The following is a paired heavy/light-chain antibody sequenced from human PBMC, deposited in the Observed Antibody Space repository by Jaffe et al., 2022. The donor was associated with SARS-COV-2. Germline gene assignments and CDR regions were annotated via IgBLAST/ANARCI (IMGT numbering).Light chain of an antibody. CDR3: HSYTTSSTL. Sequence: QSALTQPASVSGSPGQSITISCIGTSNDIGTYNYVSWYQQHPGKAPKLMIYDVSNRPSGVSNRFSGSKSGITASLTISGLQGDDEADYYCHSYTTSSTLFGSGTKVTVL. J-gene: IGLJ1*01. CDR2: DVS. V-gene: IGLV2-14*01. CDR1: SNDIGTYNY.
Heavy chain of an antibody. V-gene: IGHV3-20*04. CDR3: ARDGADSGDYGRWFDP. J-gene: IGHJ5*02. D-gene: IGHD4-17*01. CDR2: IHWNGGST. CDR1: GITFDGYG. Sequence: EEQLVESGGGVVRPGGSLRLSCVSGITFDGYGLNWVRQVPGKGLEWVSGIHWNGGSTGYADSVRGRFIISRDNAKNSLYLQMNSLRADDTALYYCARDGADSGDYGRWFDPWGQGTLVTVSS.